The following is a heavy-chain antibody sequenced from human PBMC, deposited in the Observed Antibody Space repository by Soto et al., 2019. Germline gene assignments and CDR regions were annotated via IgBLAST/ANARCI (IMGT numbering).Heavy chain of an antibody. CDR3: ARDTYYLGSGTSAIDH. D-gene: IGHD3-10*01. V-gene: IGHV3-30*07. J-gene: IGHJ4*02. Sequence: DSVKGRFTISRDNSKDTLNLQMNSLRVEDTAVYYCARDTYYLGSGTSAIDHWGQGTLVTVSS.